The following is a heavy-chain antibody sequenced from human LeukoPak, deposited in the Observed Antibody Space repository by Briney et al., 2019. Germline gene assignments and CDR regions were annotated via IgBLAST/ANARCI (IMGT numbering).Heavy chain of an antibody. J-gene: IGHJ6*03. Sequence: GASVKVSCKASGYTFTGYYMHWVRQAPGQGLEWMGWINPNSGNTGYAQKFQGRVTMTRNTSISTAYMELSSLRSEDTAVYYCARGVRGVFNYYYYMDVWGKGTTVTISS. D-gene: IGHD3-10*01. CDR1: GYTFTGYY. CDR3: ARGVRGVFNYYYYMDV. V-gene: IGHV1-8*02. CDR2: INPNSGNT.